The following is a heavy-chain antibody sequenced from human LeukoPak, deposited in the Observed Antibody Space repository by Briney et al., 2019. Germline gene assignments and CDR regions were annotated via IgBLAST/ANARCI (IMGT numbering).Heavy chain of an antibody. CDR2: ISRNSGTI. D-gene: IGHD1-26*01. CDR1: GFTFDDYA. J-gene: IGHJ5*02. Sequence: GGSLRLSCAASGFTFDDYAMHWVRQAPGKGLEWVSGISRNSGTIGYADSVKGRFSISRDNAKNSLFLQMNSLRPEDMAFYYCAKGNSGSYSQDWFDPGGQGTLVTVSS. CDR3: AKGNSGSYSQDWFDP. V-gene: IGHV3-9*03.